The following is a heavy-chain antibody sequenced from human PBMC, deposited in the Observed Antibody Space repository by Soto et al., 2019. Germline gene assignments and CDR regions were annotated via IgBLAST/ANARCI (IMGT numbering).Heavy chain of an antibody. Sequence: SETLSLTCTVSGGSISSYYWSWIRQPPGKGLEWIGYIYYSGSTNYNPSLKSRVTISVDTSKNQFSLKLSSVTAADTAVYYCARHKVRILTGYYRPSPKYYMDVWGKGTTVTVSS. J-gene: IGHJ6*03. D-gene: IGHD3-9*01. CDR2: IYYSGST. CDR3: ARHKVRILTGYYRPSPKYYMDV. V-gene: IGHV4-59*08. CDR1: GGSISSYY.